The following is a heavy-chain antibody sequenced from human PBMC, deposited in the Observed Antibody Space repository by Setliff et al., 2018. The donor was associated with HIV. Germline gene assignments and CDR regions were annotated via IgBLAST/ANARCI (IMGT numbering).Heavy chain of an antibody. CDR2: ISGSGGST. CDR1: GFTFSSYA. V-gene: IGHV3-23*01. J-gene: IGHJ5*02. Sequence: PGGSLRLSCAASGFTFSSYAMTWVRQAPGKGLEWVSGISGSGGSTYYADSVRGRFAISRDNTKNTVYLQMNSLRAEDTAVYYCATDGAWGQGTLVTVSS. D-gene: IGHD3-16*01. CDR3: ATDGA.